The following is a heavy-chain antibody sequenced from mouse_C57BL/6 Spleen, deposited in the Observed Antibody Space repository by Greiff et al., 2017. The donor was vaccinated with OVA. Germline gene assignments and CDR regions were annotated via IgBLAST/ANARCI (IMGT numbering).Heavy chain of an antibody. CDR1: GYTFNSYW. Sequence: VQLQQSGTVLARPGASVKMSCKTSGYTFNSYWMHWVKQRPGQGLEWIGAIYPGNSDTSYNQKFKGKAKLTAVTSASTAYMELSSLTNEDSAVYYCTREVAVVAPYYCDYWGQGTTLTVSS. J-gene: IGHJ2*01. D-gene: IGHD1-1*01. CDR3: TREVAVVAPYYCDY. V-gene: IGHV1-5*01. CDR2: IYPGNSDT.